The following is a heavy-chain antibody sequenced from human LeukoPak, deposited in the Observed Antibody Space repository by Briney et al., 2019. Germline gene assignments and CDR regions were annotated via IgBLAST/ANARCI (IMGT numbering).Heavy chain of an antibody. CDR3: ARVTGSIDY. CDR2: ININSGNT. Sequence: ASVKVSCKASGYTFTNYDINRVRQATGQGLEWMGWININSGNTGYAQKFQGRVTMTRDTSISTAYMEVSSLRYDDTAVYYCARVTGSIDYWGQGTLVTVSS. CDR1: GYTFTNYD. D-gene: IGHD1-26*01. J-gene: IGHJ4*02. V-gene: IGHV1-8*01.